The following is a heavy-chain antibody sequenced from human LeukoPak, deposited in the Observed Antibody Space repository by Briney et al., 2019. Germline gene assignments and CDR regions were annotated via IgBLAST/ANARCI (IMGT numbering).Heavy chain of an antibody. CDR3: AREGRNYYDSSGYYPW. J-gene: IGHJ4*02. Sequence: KPGGSLRLSCAASGFTFSSYSMNWVRQAPGKGLEWVSSISSSSYIYYADSVKGRFTISRDNAKNSLYLQMNSLRAEDTAVYYCAREGRNYYDSSGYYPWWGQGTLVTVSS. V-gene: IGHV3-21*01. D-gene: IGHD3-22*01. CDR1: GFTFSSYS. CDR2: ISSSSYI.